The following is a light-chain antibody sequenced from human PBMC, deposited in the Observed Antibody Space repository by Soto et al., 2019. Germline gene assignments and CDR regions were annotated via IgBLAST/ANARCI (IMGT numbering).Light chain of an antibody. Sequence: EIVLTQSPGTLSLSPGERATLSCRASQSVSSSYLAWYQQKPGQAPRLLIYGASSRATGIPDRFSGSGSGTDFTLTISRLEPEDFAVYYCQQRSNWPSDTFGGGTKVEIK. CDR1: QSVSSSY. CDR2: GAS. CDR3: QQRSNWPSDT. V-gene: IGKV3D-20*02. J-gene: IGKJ4*01.